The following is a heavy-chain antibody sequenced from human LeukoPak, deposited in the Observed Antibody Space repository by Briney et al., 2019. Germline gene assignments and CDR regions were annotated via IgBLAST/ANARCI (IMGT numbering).Heavy chain of an antibody. CDR3: AKDHMRDDILTGYPAPFDY. Sequence: GGSLRLSCAASGFTFSSYGMTWVRQAPGKGLEWVSAISGPGRTTYYADSVKGRVTISRDNSKNMVYLEMYSLRVEDTAIYYCAKDHMRDDILTGYPAPFDYWGQGNLVTVSS. V-gene: IGHV3-23*01. CDR2: ISGPGRTT. J-gene: IGHJ4*02. CDR1: GFTFSSYG. D-gene: IGHD3-9*01.